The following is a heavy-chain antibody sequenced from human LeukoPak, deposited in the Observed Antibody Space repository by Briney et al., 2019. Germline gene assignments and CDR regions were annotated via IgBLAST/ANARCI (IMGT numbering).Heavy chain of an antibody. J-gene: IGHJ4*02. CDR2: INPSGGST. CDR1: GYTFTSCY. Sequence: ASVKVSSKASGYTFTSCYMHWVRQAPGQGLEWMGIINPSGGSTSYAQKFQGRVTMTRDTSTSTVYMELSSLRSEDTAVYYCARDRGPYDILTGSPSFYFDYWGQGTLVTVSS. V-gene: IGHV1-46*01. CDR3: ARDRGPYDILTGSPSFYFDY. D-gene: IGHD3-9*01.